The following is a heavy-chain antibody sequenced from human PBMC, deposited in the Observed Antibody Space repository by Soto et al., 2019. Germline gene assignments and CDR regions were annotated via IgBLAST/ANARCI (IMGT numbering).Heavy chain of an antibody. CDR3: ARDPGGGRTYNWFDP. CDR2: IIPIFGTA. V-gene: IGHV1-69*13. D-gene: IGHD3-16*01. J-gene: IGHJ5*02. CDR1: GGTFSSYA. Sequence: SVKVSCKASGGTFSSYAISWVRQAPGQGLEWMGGIIPIFGTANYAQKFQGRVTITADESTSTAYMELSSLRSEDTAVYYCARDPGGGRTYNWFDPWGQGTLVTVSS.